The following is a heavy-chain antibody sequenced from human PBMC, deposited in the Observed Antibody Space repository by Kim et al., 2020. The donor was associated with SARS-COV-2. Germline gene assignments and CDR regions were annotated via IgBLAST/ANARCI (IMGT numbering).Heavy chain of an antibody. J-gene: IGHJ5*02. CDR3: SRDGSGSQKYTWFDP. D-gene: IGHD3-10*01. Sequence: PSLKSRVTISVDTSMNQFSLKLTSSTAADTAVYYCSRDGSGSQKYTWFDPWGQGTLVTVSS. V-gene: IGHV4-39*02.